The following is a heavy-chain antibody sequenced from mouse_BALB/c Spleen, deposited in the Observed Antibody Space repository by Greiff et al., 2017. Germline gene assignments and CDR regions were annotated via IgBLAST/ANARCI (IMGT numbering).Heavy chain of an antibody. Sequence: ESGPGLVKPSQSLSLTCSVTGYSITSGYYWNWIRQFPGNKLEWMGYISYDGSNNYNPSLKNRISITRDTSKNQFFLKLNSVTTEDTATYYCAREYGHWYFDVWGAGTTVTVSS. CDR2: ISYDGSN. CDR1: GYSITSGYY. J-gene: IGHJ1*01. CDR3: AREYGHWYFDV. V-gene: IGHV3-6*02. D-gene: IGHD1-1*01.